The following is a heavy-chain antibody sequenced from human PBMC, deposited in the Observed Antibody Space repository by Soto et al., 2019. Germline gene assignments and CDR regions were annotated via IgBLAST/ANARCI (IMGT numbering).Heavy chain of an antibody. CDR2: IYNSGST. J-gene: IGHJ4*02. D-gene: IGHD1-20*01. V-gene: IGHV4-39*01. CDR1: GGSIRSSTYY. Sequence: PSETLSLTCTVSGGSIRSSTYYWGWIRQPPGKGLEWIRTIYNSGSTYYNPSLKSRVTISVDTSKNQFSLKLSSVTAADTAIYYCARHYNWKLDNWGQGALVTVSS. CDR3: ARHYNWKLDN.